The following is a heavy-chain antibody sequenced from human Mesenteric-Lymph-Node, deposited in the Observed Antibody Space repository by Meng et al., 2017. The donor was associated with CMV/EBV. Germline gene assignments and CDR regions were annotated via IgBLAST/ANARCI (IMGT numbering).Heavy chain of an antibody. J-gene: IGHJ6*02. CDR1: GFNFTDYY. Sequence: GESLKISCAASGFNFTDYYMSWIRQAPGKGLEWVAYISSSANTIYYADSVKGRFTISRDNAKNSLYLQMNSLRAEDTAVYYCARDRDSSSWQHYYYYYGMDVWGQGTTVTVSS. D-gene: IGHD6-13*01. CDR3: ARDRDSSSWQHYYYYYGMDV. V-gene: IGHV3-11*04. CDR2: ISSSANTI.